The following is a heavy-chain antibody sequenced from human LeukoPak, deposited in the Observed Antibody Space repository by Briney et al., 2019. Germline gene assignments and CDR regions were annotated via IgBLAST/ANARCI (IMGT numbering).Heavy chain of an antibody. V-gene: IGHV1-2*02. Sequence: GASVKVSCKAPGYTFTDYYMHWVRQAPGQGFEWMGWINPNDGDTNYAQKFRGRVTMTRDTSISTAHMEVSRLRSDDTAVYYCARANFLYCSSSTCLFDYWGQGTLVTVSS. J-gene: IGHJ4*02. CDR2: INPNDGDT. CDR1: GYTFTDYY. D-gene: IGHD2-2*01. CDR3: ARANFLYCSSSTCLFDY.